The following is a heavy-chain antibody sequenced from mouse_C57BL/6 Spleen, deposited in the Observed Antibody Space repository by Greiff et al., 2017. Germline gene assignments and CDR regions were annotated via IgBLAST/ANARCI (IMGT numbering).Heavy chain of an antibody. CDR2: INPGSGGT. Sequence: QVQLKESGAELVRPGTSVKVSCKASGYAFTNYLIEWVKQRPGQGLEWIGVINPGSGGTNYNEKFKGKATLTADKSSSTAYMQLSSLTSEDSAVYFCARSGVLLLRWGDYWGQGTSVTVSS. J-gene: IGHJ4*01. CDR3: ARSGVLLLRWGDY. V-gene: IGHV1-54*01. CDR1: GYAFTNYL. D-gene: IGHD1-1*01.